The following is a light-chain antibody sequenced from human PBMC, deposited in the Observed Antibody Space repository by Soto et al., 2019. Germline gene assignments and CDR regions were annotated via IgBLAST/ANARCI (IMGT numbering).Light chain of an antibody. CDR2: INN. J-gene: IGLJ3*02. CDR3: AAWDDSVNGWV. CDR1: SSNIAINT. Sequence: QSVLTQPPSASGAPGQWVTISCSGGSSNIAINTVNWYLQLPGTAPKLLIYINNQRPSGVSDRVSGSKSGTSASLAITGLQSEDEGDYYCAAWDDSVNGWVFGGGTKLTVL. V-gene: IGLV1-44*01.